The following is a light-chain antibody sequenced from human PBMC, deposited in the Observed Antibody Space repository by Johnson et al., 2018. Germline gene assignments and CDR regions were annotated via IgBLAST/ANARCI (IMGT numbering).Light chain of an antibody. CDR1: SSNIGNNY. Sequence: QSVLTQPPSVSAAPGQKVTISCSGSSSNIGNNYVSWYQQLPGTAPKLLIYENNKRPSGIPDRFSGSKSGTSATLGITGLQTGDEAGYYFGTWDSSRSAGNVVGTGTKGTAL. V-gene: IGLV1-51*02. CDR2: ENN. J-gene: IGLJ1*01. CDR3: GTWDSSRSAGNV.